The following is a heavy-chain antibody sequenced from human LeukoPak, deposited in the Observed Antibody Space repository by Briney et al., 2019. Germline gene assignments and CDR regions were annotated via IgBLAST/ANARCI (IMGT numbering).Heavy chain of an antibody. J-gene: IGHJ4*02. CDR2: INPNSGGT. CDR3: AREDY. Sequence: ASVTVSCKASGYTFTGYYMHWVRQAPGQGLEWMGWINPNSGGTNYAQTFQGRVTMTRDTSISTAYMELSRLRSDDTAVYYCAREDYWGQGTLVTVSS. V-gene: IGHV1-2*02. CDR1: GYTFTGYY.